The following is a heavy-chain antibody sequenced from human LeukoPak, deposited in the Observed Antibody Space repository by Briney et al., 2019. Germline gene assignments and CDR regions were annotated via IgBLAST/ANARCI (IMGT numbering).Heavy chain of an antibody. D-gene: IGHD3-3*02. CDR3: ARPNSHFLGNAAFDI. CDR1: GDSLSSYY. J-gene: IGHJ3*02. V-gene: IGHV4-59*08. Sequence: PSETLSLTCTVSGDSLSSYYWTWIRQPPGKGLEWIGYVYYSGMTNYNPSLESRVTISVDTPKNQFSLRLTSVTAADTAIYYCARPNSHFLGNAAFDIWGQGTTVTVSS. CDR2: VYYSGMT.